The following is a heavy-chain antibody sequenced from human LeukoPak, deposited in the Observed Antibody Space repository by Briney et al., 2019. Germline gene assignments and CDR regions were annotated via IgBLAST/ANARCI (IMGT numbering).Heavy chain of an antibody. CDR1: GYSFTSYW. CDR2: IFPGDSDT. CDR3: ARHDGSGSYFDY. Sequence: GESPKISCKGSGYSFTSYWIGWVRQMPGKGLEWMGIIFPGDSDTTYSPSFQGQVTISADKSISTAYLQWSSLKASDTAIYYCARHDGSGSYFDYWGRDPWSPSPQ. J-gene: IGHJ4*02. D-gene: IGHD3-10*01. V-gene: IGHV5-51*01.